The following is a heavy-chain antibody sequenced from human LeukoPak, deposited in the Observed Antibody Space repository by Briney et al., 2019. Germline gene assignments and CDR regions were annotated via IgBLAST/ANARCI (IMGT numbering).Heavy chain of an antibody. CDR3: ARAPPQNYYDSSGPGGEFDY. CDR1: GYTFSSYY. CDR2: INPSGGST. D-gene: IGHD3-22*01. J-gene: IGHJ4*02. V-gene: IGHV1-46*01. Sequence: ASVKVSCKTSGYTFSSYYIHWVRQAPGQGLEWMGIINPSGGSTNYAQKFQGRVTMTRDMSTSTVYMELSRLRSDDTAVYYCARAPPQNYYDSSGPGGEFDYWGQGTLVTVSS.